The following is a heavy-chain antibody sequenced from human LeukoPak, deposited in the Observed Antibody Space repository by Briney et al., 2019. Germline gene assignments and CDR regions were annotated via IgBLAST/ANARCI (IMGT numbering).Heavy chain of an antibody. CDR3: ARVGQQLVLDY. V-gene: IGHV4-59*01. J-gene: IGHJ4*02. D-gene: IGHD6-13*01. CDR2: IYYSGST. Sequence: PSETLSLTCTVSGGSISSYYWSWIRQPPGKGLEWIGYIYYSGSTNYNPSLKSRVTISVDTSKNQFSLKLSSVTAADTAVYYCARVGQQLVLDYWGQGTLVTVSS. CDR1: GGSISSYY.